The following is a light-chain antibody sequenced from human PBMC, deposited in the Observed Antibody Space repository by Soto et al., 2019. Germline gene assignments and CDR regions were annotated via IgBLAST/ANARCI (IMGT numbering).Light chain of an antibody. CDR2: DAS. CDR1: QSIGRF. V-gene: IGKV1-5*01. Sequence: DIQMTQSRSTLSASVGYRVTITCRASQSIGRFLAWYQHQPGKAPKLLIYDASTLESGVPSRFSGTGSGTEFTFSITSLQPEDFGTYYCQQCYMGWTFGQGTKVDI. CDR3: QQCYMGWT. J-gene: IGKJ1*01.